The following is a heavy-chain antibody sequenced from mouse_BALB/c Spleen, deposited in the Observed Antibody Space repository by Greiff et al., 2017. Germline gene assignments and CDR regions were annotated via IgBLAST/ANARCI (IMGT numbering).Heavy chain of an antibody. Sequence: EVQLQQSGPELVKPGASVKISCKASGYTFTDYNMHWVKQSHGKSLEWIGYIYPYNGGTGYNQKFKSKATLTVDNSSSTAYMELRSLTSEDSAVYYCARSDDGYYVGYAMDYWGQGTSVTVSS. CDR2: IYPYNGGT. CDR1: GYTFTDYN. V-gene: IGHV1S29*02. J-gene: IGHJ4*01. CDR3: ARSDDGYYVGYAMDY. D-gene: IGHD2-3*01.